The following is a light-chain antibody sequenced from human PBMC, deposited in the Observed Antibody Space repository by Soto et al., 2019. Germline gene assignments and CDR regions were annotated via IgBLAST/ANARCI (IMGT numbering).Light chain of an antibody. CDR3: CSYAGSYTFFVV. V-gene: IGLV2-11*01. Sequence: QSALTQPRSVSGSPGQSVTISCTGTSSDDGGYNYVSWYQQHPGKAPKLMTYDVSKRPSGVPDRFSGSKSGNTASLTISGLQAEDEADYYCCSYAGSYTFFVVFGGGTKLTVL. CDR2: DVS. J-gene: IGLJ2*01. CDR1: SSDDGGYNY.